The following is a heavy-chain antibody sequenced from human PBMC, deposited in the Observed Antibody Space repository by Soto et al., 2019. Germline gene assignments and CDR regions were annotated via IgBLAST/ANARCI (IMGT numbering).Heavy chain of an antibody. CDR1: GGSISSYY. Sequence: QVQLQESGPGLVKPSETLSLTCTVSGGSISSYYWSWIRQPAGKGLEWIGRIYTSGSTNYNPSLKSRVTMSVDPSKNQFSLKLSSVTATDTAVYYCARVLRIAARPDAFDSWGQGTMVTVSS. J-gene: IGHJ3*02. V-gene: IGHV4-4*07. CDR2: IYTSGST. CDR3: ARVLRIAARPDAFDS. D-gene: IGHD6-6*01.